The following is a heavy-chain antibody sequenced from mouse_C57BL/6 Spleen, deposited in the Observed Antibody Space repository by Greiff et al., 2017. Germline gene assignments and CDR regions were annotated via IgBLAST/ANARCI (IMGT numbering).Heavy chain of an antibody. CDR2: IDPSDSYT. CDR1: GYTFTSYW. Sequence: QVQLQQPGAELVMPGASVKLSCKASGYTFTSYWMHWVKQRPGQGLEWIGEIDPSDSYTNYNQKFKGKSTLTVDKSSSTAYMQLSSLTSEDSAVYYCARFRYPYYFDYWGQGTSVTVSS. CDR3: ARFRYPYYFDY. V-gene: IGHV1-69*01. D-gene: IGHD1-1*01. J-gene: IGHJ4*01.